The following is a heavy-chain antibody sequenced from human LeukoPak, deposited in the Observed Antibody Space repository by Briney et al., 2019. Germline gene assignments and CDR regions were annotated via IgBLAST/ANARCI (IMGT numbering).Heavy chain of an antibody. Sequence: ASVKVSCKASGYTFTSYYMHWVRQAPGQGLEWMGIINPSGCSTSYAQKFQGRVTMTRDTYTSTVSMELSGLCSEDTAVYYCARGPVTYYDIVTPRAFDYWGQGTLVTVSS. D-gene: IGHD3-9*01. CDR2: INPSGCST. V-gene: IGHV1-46*01. J-gene: IGHJ4*02. CDR1: GYTFTSYY. CDR3: ARGPVTYYDIVTPRAFDY.